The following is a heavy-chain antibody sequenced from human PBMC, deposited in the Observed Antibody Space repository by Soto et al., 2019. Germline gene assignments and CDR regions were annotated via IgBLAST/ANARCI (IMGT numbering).Heavy chain of an antibody. D-gene: IGHD2-8*01. CDR3: AKVQIVLMVYATMGGYRDV. CDR2: ISGSGGST. J-gene: IGHJ6*03. CDR1: GFTFSSYA. Sequence: EVQLLESGGGLVQPGGSLRLSCAASGFTFSSYAMSWVRQAPGKGLEWVSAISGSGGSTYYADSVKGRFTISRDNSKNTLYLQMNSLRAEDTAVYYCAKVQIVLMVYATMGGYRDVWGKGTTVTVSS. V-gene: IGHV3-23*01.